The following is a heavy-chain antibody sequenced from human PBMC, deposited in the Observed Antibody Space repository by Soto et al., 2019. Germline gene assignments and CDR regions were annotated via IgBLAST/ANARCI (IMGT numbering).Heavy chain of an antibody. CDR2: IGPFEAHAP. Sequence: EVQLLESGGDLVHPGGTLILSCVGSGYPFGDYAMRWVRQAPGKGLEWVSAIGPFEAHAPAYAASVKGRFTISRDNSKNTLDLQMNSLRAEDTAVYYCARSLAVFLWLGELLSLGFDSWGQGTLVTASS. D-gene: IGHD3-10*01. V-gene: IGHV3-23*01. CDR1: GYPFGDYA. CDR3: ARSLAVFLWLGELLSLGFDS. J-gene: IGHJ4*02.